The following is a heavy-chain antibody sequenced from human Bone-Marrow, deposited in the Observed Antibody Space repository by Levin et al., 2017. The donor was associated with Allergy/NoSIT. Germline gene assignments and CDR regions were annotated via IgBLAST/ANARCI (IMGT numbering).Heavy chain of an antibody. D-gene: IGHD3-10*01. CDR1: GFTFTNAW. V-gene: IGHV3-15*01. Sequence: LSLTCAASGFTFTNAWMSWVRQAPGKGLEWVGHIKSQSSGGTTNYAAPVKDRFTISRDDSENKVFLQMDSLKTEDTCVYYCTTDISYYYGSGSFIYWGQGTLVNASS. CDR2: IKSQSSGGTT. J-gene: IGHJ4*02. CDR3: TTDISYYYGSGSFIY.